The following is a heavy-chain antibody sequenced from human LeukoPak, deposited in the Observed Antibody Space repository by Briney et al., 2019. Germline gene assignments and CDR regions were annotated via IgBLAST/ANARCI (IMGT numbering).Heavy chain of an antibody. V-gene: IGHV4-39*01. CDR1: NGSVSSTDYY. Sequence: SETLSLICTVSNGSVSSTDYYWGWIRQPPGKRLEWIGNVYYSGSTYYNPSLRSRVTMSVDTSKNQFSLKMSSVTAADTAVYYCARLSKGRYFDYIFDYWGQGTLVTVSS. J-gene: IGHJ4*02. D-gene: IGHD3-9*01. CDR3: ARLSKGRYFDYIFDY. CDR2: VYYSGST.